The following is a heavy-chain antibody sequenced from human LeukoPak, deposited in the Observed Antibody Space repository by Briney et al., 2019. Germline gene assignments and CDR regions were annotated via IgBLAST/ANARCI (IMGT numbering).Heavy chain of an antibody. CDR2: ISYDGSNK. Sequence: GGSLRLSCAAFGFTFSSYGMHWVRQAPGKGLEWVAVISYDGSNKYYADSVKGRFTISRDNSKNTLYLQMNSLRAEDTAVYYCASVPVVTANLDYWGQGTLVTVSS. CDR3: ASVPVVTANLDY. J-gene: IGHJ4*02. V-gene: IGHV3-30*03. D-gene: IGHD2-21*02. CDR1: GFTFSSYG.